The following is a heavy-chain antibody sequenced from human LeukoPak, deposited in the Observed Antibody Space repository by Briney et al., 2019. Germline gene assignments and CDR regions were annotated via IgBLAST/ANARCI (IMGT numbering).Heavy chain of an antibody. CDR1: GSTLITYW. D-gene: IGHD1-1*01. CDR3: AKATGTLGN. Sequence: GGPLKLSCAPSGSTLITYWMGWVRQAPGKGLEWVSTISNSDDNTYYADSVKGRFTISRDNSKNTLYLQMNSLTADDTAIYYCAKATGTLGNWGQGTLVTVSS. CDR2: ISNSDDNT. J-gene: IGHJ4*02. V-gene: IGHV3-23*01.